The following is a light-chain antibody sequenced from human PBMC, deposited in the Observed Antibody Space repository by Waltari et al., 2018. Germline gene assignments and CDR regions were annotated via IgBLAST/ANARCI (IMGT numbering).Light chain of an antibody. CDR2: EGS. CDR1: SSDVGSYNP. CDR3: CSYAGSSTVV. J-gene: IGLJ2*01. V-gene: IGLV2-23*01. Sequence: QSALTQPASVSGSPGQSITISCPGTSSDVGSYNPVSRYQPHPGKAPKLMIYEGSKRPSGVSNRFSGSKSGNTASLTISGLQAEDEADYYCCSYAGSSTVVFGGGTKLTVL.